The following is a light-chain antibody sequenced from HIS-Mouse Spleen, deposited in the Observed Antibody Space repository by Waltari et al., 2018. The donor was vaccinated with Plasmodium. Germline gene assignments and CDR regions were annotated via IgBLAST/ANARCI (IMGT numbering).Light chain of an antibody. CDR2: EDS. J-gene: IGLJ3*02. CDR1: ASPKKY. V-gene: IGLV3-10*01. CDR3: YSTDSSGNHRV. Sequence: SYELTQPPSVSVSPGQTARTPCSGDASPKKYAYWYQQKSGQAPVLVIYEDSKRPSGIPERFSGSSSGTMATLTISGAQVEDEADYYCYSTDSSGNHRVFGGGTKLTVL.